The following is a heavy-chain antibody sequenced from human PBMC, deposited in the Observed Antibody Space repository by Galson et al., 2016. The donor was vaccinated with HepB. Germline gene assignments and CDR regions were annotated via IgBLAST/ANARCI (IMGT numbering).Heavy chain of an antibody. CDR1: GGSISSGTYY. J-gene: IGHJ5*01. CDR2: IHYSGST. CDR3: ARVVAAATEWFDS. V-gene: IGHV4-31*03. D-gene: IGHD2-15*01. Sequence: TLSLTCTVSGGSISSGTYYWSWIRQHPGKGLEWIGYIHYSGSTYYSSSLKSRVTISLDKSKNQFYLKLTSVTAADTAVYYCARVVAAATEWFDSWGQGTRVTVSS.